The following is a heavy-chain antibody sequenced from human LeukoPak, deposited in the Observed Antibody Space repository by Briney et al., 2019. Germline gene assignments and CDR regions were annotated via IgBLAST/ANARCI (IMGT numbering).Heavy chain of an antibody. Sequence: PSETLSLTCTVSGGSISSYYWSWIRQPPGKGLEWIGYIYYSGSTNYNPSLKSRVTISVDTSKNQFSLKLSSVTAADTAVYYCARQGPDDPFFDYWGQGTLGTVSS. D-gene: IGHD3-3*01. J-gene: IGHJ4*02. V-gene: IGHV4-59*08. CDR1: GGSISSYY. CDR2: IYYSGST. CDR3: ARQGPDDPFFDY.